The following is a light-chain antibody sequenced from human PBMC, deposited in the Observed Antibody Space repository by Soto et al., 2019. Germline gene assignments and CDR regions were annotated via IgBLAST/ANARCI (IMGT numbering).Light chain of an antibody. Sequence: EIVLTQSRAAMSLYLGRTDYLRFRAGRSFGNSLAWYQHKPCQCPRLIISDTSNRATGIPARFSGSGSGSYFTLTISSLEPDDFAVYYCQLRSAWRITFGQGTKVDIK. CDR2: DTS. CDR1: RSFGNS. J-gene: IGKJ1*01. CDR3: QLRSAWRIT. V-gene: IGKV3-11*01.